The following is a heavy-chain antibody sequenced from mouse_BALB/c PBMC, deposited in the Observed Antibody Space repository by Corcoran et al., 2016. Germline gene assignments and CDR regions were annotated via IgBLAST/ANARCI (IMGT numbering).Heavy chain of an antibody. V-gene: IGHV9-3-1*01. CDR2: INTYTGEP. J-gene: IGHJ4*01. CDR3: AREPYAMDY. Sequence: QIELVQSGPELKKPGEKVKISCKASGYTFTNYGMNWVKQAPGKGLKWLGWINTYTGEPTYADDFKGRFVFSLETSASTAYLQINNLKNEDTATYFCAREPYAMDYWGQGTSVTVSS. CDR1: GYTFTNYG.